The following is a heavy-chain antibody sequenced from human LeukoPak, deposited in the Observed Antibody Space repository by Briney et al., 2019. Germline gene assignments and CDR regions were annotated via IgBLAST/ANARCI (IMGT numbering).Heavy chain of an antibody. CDR1: GGSFSGYY. V-gene: IGHV4-34*01. CDR3: ARERNCSGGSCLDY. D-gene: IGHD2-15*01. J-gene: IGHJ4*02. Sequence: SETLSLTCAVYGGSFSGYYWSWIRQPPGKGLEWIGEINDIGSTNYNPSLKSRVTISVDTSKNQFSLKLSSVTAADTAVYYCARERNCSGGSCLDYWGQGTLVTVSS. CDR2: INDIGST.